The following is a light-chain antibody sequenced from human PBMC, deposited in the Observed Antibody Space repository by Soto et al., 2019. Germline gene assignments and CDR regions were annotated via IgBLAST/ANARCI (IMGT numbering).Light chain of an antibody. V-gene: IGLV2-14*01. CDR2: DVT. CDR3: SSFTSSILV. CDR1: SSDVGGYTS. J-gene: IGLJ3*02. Sequence: QSALTQPASVSGSPGPTITISCTGPSSDVGGYTSVSWYQQHPGKAPKRLIYDVTYRPSGVSTRFSGSKSGNTASLTISGLQAEDEADYYCSSFTSSILVFGGGTKLTVL.